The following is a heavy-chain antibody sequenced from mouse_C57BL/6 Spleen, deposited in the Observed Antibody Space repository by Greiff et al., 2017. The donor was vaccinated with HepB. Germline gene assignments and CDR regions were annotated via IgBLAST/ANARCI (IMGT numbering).Heavy chain of an antibody. CDR3: ARRGGSSFFAY. V-gene: IGHV1-85*01. CDR2: IYPRDGST. Sequence: QVQLKESGPELVKPGASVKLSCKASGYTLTSYDINWVKQRPGQGLEWIGWIYPRDGSTKYNEKFKGKATLTVDTSSSTAYMELHSLTSEDSAVYFCARRGGSSFFAYWGQGTLVTVSA. D-gene: IGHD1-1*01. CDR1: GYTLTSYD. J-gene: IGHJ3*01.